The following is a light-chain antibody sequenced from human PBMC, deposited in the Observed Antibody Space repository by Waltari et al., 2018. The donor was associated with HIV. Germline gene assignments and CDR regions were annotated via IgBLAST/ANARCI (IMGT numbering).Light chain of an antibody. CDR3: SSYTTSRTVV. V-gene: IGLV2-14*03. Sequence: QSALTQPASVSGSPGQSITLSCTGTSSDVGGYNYVSWYQQHPGKATKLMVYDVTNRPSGVSNRFSGSKSGNTAFLTISGLQAEDEADYYCSSYTTSRTVVFGGGTKLTVL. J-gene: IGLJ2*01. CDR1: SSDVGGYNY. CDR2: DVT.